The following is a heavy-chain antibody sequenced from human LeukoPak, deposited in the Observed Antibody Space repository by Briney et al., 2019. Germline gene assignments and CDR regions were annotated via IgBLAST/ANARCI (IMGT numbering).Heavy chain of an antibody. V-gene: IGHV4-30-4*08. J-gene: IGHJ4*02. CDR1: AGSITSGDHY. CDR3: AGSNWKYYFGF. CDR2: IYSSGST. Sequence: SQTLSLTSTVSAGSITSGDHYWNWIRQPPGKGLEWIGYIYSSGSTYYNPSLKSRITMSLDTSKSQFSLKLSSVTAADTAVYYCAGSNWKYYFGFWGQGTLVTVSS. D-gene: IGHD1-1*01.